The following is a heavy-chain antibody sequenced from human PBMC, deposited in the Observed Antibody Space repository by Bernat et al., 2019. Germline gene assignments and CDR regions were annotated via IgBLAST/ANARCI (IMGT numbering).Heavy chain of an antibody. Sequence: QVQLVESGGGVVQPGRSLRLSCAASGFTFSSYGMHWVRQAPGKGLEWVAVIWYDGSNKCYADSVKGRFTISRDNSKNTLYLQMNSLRAEDTAVYYCARSMTTVTLSHFDYWGQGTLVTVSS. CDR1: GFTFSSYG. CDR2: IWYDGSNK. CDR3: ARSMTTVTLSHFDY. V-gene: IGHV3-33*01. D-gene: IGHD4-17*01. J-gene: IGHJ4*02.